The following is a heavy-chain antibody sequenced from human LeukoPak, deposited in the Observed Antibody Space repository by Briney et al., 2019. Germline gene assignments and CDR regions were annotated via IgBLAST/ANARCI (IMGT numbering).Heavy chain of an antibody. CDR1: GYTFTGYY. Sequence: ASVKVSCKASGYTFTGYYIHWVRQAPGQGLEWVGWINPNSGGTNYAQKFQGRVTMTRDTSISTAYMELSRLRSDDTAVYYCARDIVLMVYASWFDPWGQGTLVTVSS. J-gene: IGHJ5*02. D-gene: IGHD2-8*01. CDR3: ARDIVLMVYASWFDP. V-gene: IGHV1-2*02. CDR2: INPNSGGT.